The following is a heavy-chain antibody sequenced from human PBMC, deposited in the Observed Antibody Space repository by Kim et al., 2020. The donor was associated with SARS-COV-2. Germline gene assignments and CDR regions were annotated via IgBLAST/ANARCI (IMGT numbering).Heavy chain of an antibody. CDR2: ISYDGSNK. J-gene: IGHJ6*02. CDR1: GFTFSSYG. V-gene: IGHV3-30*18. Sequence: GGSLRLSCAASGFTFSSYGMHWVHQAPGKGLEWVAVISYDGSNKYYADSVKGRFTISRDNSKNTLYLQMNSLRAEDTAVYYCAKLGPYGDYVRYYYYYYGMDVWGQGTTVTVSS. CDR3: AKLGPYGDYVRYYYYYYGMDV. D-gene: IGHD4-17*01.